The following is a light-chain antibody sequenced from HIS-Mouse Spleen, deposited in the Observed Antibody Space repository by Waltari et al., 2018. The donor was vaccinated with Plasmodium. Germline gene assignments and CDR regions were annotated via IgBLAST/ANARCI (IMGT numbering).Light chain of an antibody. Sequence: SYELTQPSSVSVSPGQTARITCSGDVLAKKYARWFQQKPGQAPVLGIYKDSERPSGISERFSGSSSGTTVTLTISGAQVEDEADYYCYSAADNNRVFGGGTKLTVL. V-gene: IGLV3-27*01. J-gene: IGLJ3*02. CDR2: KDS. CDR1: VLAKKY. CDR3: YSAADNNRV.